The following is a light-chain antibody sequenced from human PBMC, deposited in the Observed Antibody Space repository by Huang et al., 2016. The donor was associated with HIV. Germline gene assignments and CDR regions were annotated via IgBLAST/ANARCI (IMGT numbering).Light chain of an antibody. CDR3: QQLNSYLPIT. Sequence: IQLTQSPSSLSASVGDRVTITCRASQGISSYLAWYQQKPGKAPKLLSYAASTLQSGVPSRFSGSGSGTDFTLTISSLQPEDFATYYCQQLNSYLPITFGQGTRLEIK. CDR1: QGISSY. V-gene: IGKV1-9*01. CDR2: AAS. J-gene: IGKJ5*01.